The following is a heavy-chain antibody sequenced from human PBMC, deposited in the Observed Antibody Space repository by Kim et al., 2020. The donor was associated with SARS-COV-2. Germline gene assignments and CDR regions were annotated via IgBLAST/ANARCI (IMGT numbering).Heavy chain of an antibody. J-gene: IGHJ4*02. CDR1: GFTFSSYS. CDR2: ISSSSSYI. Sequence: GGSLRLSCAASGFTFSSYSMNWVRQAPGKGLEWVSSISSSSSYIYYADSVKGRFTISRDNAKNSLYLQMNSLRAEDTAVYYCARDPRRRGGVDYWGQGTLVTVSS. V-gene: IGHV3-21*01. CDR3: ARDPRRRGGVDY. D-gene: IGHD3-16*01.